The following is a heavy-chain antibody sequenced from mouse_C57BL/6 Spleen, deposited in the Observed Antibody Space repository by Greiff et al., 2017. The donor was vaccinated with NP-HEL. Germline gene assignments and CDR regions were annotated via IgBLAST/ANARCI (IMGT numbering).Heavy chain of an antibody. V-gene: IGHV1-19*01. Sequence: EVQLQQSGPVLVKPGASVKMSCKASGYTFTDYYMNWVKQSHGKSLEWIGVINPYNGGTSYNQKFKGKATLTVDKSSSTAYMELNSLTSEDSAVDYCARVHTAHATTSPFAYWGQGTLVTVSA. CDR1: GYTFTDYY. CDR3: ARVHTAHATTSPFAY. J-gene: IGHJ3*01. D-gene: IGHD3-2*02. CDR2: INPYNGGT.